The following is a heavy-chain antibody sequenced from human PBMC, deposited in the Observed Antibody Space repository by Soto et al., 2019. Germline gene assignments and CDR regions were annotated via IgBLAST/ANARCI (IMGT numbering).Heavy chain of an antibody. CDR3: EREIHLAITSPTQEY. D-gene: IGHD5-12*01. CDR2: FRESGGTT. V-gene: IGHV3-23*01. J-gene: IGHJ4*02. CDR1: GCPFISTA. Sequence: GGSLRLSCAASGCPFISTAMSWVRQAPGKGLEWVSTFRESGGTTHYADSVKSRFTISRDTSKNMLYLQMDSLRAEDTTIYYCEREIHLAITSPTQEYWRQGTLVTVSS.